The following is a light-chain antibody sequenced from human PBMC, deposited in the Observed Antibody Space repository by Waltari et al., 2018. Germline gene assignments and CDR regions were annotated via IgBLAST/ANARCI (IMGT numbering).Light chain of an antibody. V-gene: IGKV3-20*01. CDR2: GAF. CDR3: QHYVRLPAT. Sequence: EIVLTQSPGTLSLSPGERATLSCRASQSVGRSLAWYQQKPGQAPRLLIYGAFSRATGVPDRFSGSGSGTDFSLTIARLEPEDFAVYYCQHYVRLPATFGQGTKVEI. CDR1: QSVGRS. J-gene: IGKJ1*01.